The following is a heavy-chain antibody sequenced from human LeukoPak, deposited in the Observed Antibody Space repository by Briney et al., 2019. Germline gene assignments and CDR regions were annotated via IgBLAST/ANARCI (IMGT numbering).Heavy chain of an antibody. CDR2: ISYDGSNK. CDR1: GFTFSSYG. CDR3: AKSRGAGTYYYYGMDV. Sequence: GGSLRLSCAASGFTFSSYGMHWVRQAPGKGLEWVAVISYDGSNKYYADSVKGRFTFSRDNSKNTLYLQMNSLRAEDTAVYYCAKSRGAGTYYYYGMDVWGQGTTVTVSS. J-gene: IGHJ6*02. D-gene: IGHD1-1*01. V-gene: IGHV3-30*18.